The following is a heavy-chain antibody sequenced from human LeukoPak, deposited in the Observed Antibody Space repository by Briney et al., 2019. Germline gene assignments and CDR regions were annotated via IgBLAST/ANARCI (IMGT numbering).Heavy chain of an antibody. Sequence: GGSLRLSCVGSGFTLGDHAMHWVRQAPGRGLEWIAGISFNGGAIGYADSVKGRFTISRDNANQSLYLQMNSLRVEDTALYFCAKDQGLRKYYYYYYMDVWGRGNTVIVS. CDR2: ISFNGGAI. D-gene: IGHD2-21*02. V-gene: IGHV3-9*01. J-gene: IGHJ6*03. CDR1: GFTLGDHA. CDR3: AKDQGLRKYYYYYYMDV.